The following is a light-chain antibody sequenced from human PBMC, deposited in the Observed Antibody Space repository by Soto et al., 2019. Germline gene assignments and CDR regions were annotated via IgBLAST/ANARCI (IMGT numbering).Light chain of an antibody. CDR3: QHFFSPPFP. CDR1: QSLLATCNNKNC. CDR2: WAS. Sequence: DIVMTQSPDSLAVSLGERATINCNSTQSLLATCNNKNCLTWYQHKPGHPPKMLMLWASTRESGVPDRFSGSGSGTDFTLTISSLQAEDAAVYYCQHFFSPPFPFGQGTKLEIK. J-gene: IGKJ2*01. V-gene: IGKV4-1*01.